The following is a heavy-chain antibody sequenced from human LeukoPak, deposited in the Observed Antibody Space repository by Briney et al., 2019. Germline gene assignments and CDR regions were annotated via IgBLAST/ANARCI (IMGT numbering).Heavy chain of an antibody. D-gene: IGHD1-26*01. J-gene: IGHJ4*02. CDR2: INPHSGGT. CDR3: ARERKWEHDY. CDR1: GYTFTSYD. V-gene: IGHV1-2*06. Sequence: ASVKVSCKASGYTFTSYDINWVRQAPGQGLEWMGRINPHSGGTSYAQKFQGRVTMTRDTSISTAYMELSRLRSDDTAVYYCARERKWEHDYWGQGTLVTVSA.